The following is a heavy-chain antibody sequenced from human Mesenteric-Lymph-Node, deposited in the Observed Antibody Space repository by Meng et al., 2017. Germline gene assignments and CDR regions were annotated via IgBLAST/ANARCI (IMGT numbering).Heavy chain of an antibody. CDR3: ATGGYCSGGSCFLGPFDP. J-gene: IGHJ5*02. CDR1: GYTLTELS. CDR2: FDPEDGET. Sequence: ASVKVSCKVSGYTLTELSMHWVRQAPGKGLEWMGGFDPEDGETIYAQKFQGRVTMTEDTSTDTAYMELSSLRSEDTAVYYCATGGYCSGGSCFLGPFDPWGQGTLVTVSS. V-gene: IGHV1-24*01. D-gene: IGHD2-15*01.